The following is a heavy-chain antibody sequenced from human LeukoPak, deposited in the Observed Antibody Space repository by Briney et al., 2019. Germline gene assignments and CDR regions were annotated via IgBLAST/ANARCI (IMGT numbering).Heavy chain of an antibody. Sequence: GGSLRLSCAASGFTFSSYSMNWVRQAPGKGLEWVSSISSSSGYIYYADSVKGRFTISRDNAENSLYLQMNSLRAEDTAVYYCARDPVATITPFDYWGQGTLVTVSS. V-gene: IGHV3-21*01. D-gene: IGHD5-12*01. CDR3: ARDPVATITPFDY. CDR1: GFTFSSYS. CDR2: ISSSSGYI. J-gene: IGHJ4*02.